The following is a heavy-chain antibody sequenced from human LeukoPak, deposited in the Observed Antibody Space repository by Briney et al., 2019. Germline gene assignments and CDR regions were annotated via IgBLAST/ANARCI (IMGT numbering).Heavy chain of an antibody. Sequence: SETLSLTCAVSGGSISSGGYSWSWIRQPPGKGLEWIGYIYYSGSTYYNPSLKSRVTISVDTSKNQFSLKLSSVTAADTAVYYCARGGGYYYDSSGYYYYWGQGTLVTVSS. CDR2: IYYSGST. CDR3: ARGGGYYYDSSGYYYY. D-gene: IGHD3-22*01. CDR1: GGSISSGGYS. V-gene: IGHV4-30-4*07. J-gene: IGHJ4*02.